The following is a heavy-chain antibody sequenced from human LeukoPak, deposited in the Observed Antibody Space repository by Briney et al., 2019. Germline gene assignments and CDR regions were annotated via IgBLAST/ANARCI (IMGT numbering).Heavy chain of an antibody. Sequence: GASLLLSCAASGFTFGDYWMAWVRPAPGKGLEWVANIWPDARDTYHVDSVRGRFTISRDNAQNSLNLQMNSLRVEDSAVYYCGRWGVNAGLDRWGQGTLVSVSS. CDR3: GRWGVNAGLDR. CDR1: GFTFGDYW. J-gene: IGHJ5*02. CDR2: IWPDARDT. D-gene: IGHD3-10*01. V-gene: IGHV3-7*01.